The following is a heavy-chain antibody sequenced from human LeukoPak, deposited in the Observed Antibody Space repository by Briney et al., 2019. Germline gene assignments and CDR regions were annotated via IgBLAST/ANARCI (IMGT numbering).Heavy chain of an antibody. CDR1: GLTFSSYA. Sequence: PGRSLRLSCAASGLTFSSYAMHWVRQAPGKGLEWVAVISYDGSNKYYADSVKGRFTISRDNSKNTLYLQMNSLRVEDTAVYYCASSPSGDYIVDYWGQGTLVTVSS. D-gene: IGHD4-11*01. CDR3: ASSPSGDYIVDY. J-gene: IGHJ4*02. V-gene: IGHV3-30-3*01. CDR2: ISYDGSNK.